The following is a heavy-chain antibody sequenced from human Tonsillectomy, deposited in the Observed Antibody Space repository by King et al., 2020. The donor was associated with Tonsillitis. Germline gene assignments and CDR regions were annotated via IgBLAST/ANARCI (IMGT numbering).Heavy chain of an antibody. J-gene: IGHJ4*02. CDR1: GFTFSASA. CDR2: IRSRANNYAT. CDR3: TRPYTSSWYW. V-gene: IGHV3-73*01. D-gene: IGHD6-13*01. Sequence: VQLVESGGGLVQPGGSLKLSCAASGFTFSASAMHWVRQASGKGLVWVGRIRSRANNYATAYAASVRGRFTISRDDSKNTAYLQMNSLKTEDTAMYYCTRPYTSSWYWGGQGTLVTVSS.